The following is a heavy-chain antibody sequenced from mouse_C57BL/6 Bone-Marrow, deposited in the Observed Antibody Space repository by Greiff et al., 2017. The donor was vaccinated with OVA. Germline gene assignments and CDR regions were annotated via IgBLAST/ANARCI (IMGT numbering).Heavy chain of an antibody. J-gene: IGHJ3*01. Sequence: QVQLQQSGAELVKPGASVKLSCKASGYTFTEYTIHWVKQRSGQGLEWIGWFYPGSGSIKYNEKFKDKATLTADKSSSTVYMELSRLTSEDFAVYFCARHEEGIYYGNFAWFAYWGQGTLVTVSA. CDR3: ARHEEGIYYGNFAWFAY. CDR2: FYPGSGSI. D-gene: IGHD2-1*01. V-gene: IGHV1-62-2*01. CDR1: GYTFTEYT.